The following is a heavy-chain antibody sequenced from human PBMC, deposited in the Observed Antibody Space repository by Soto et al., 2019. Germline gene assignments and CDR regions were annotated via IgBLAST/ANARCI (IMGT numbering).Heavy chain of an antibody. Sequence: GGSLRLSCAASGFTFSNYLMSWVRQAPGKGLEWVANIKPDGSQKWYVDSVKGRFTISRDNAKKSLYLQMNSLRAEDTAVYYCARPHTYYYDTSGYPLDYWGQGTLVTVSS. CDR1: GFTFSNYL. V-gene: IGHV3-7*04. CDR2: IKPDGSQK. CDR3: ARPHTYYYDTSGYPLDY. J-gene: IGHJ4*02. D-gene: IGHD3-22*01.